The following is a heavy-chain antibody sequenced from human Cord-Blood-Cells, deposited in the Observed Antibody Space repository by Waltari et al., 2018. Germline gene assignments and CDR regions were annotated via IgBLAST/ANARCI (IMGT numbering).Heavy chain of an antibody. J-gene: IGHJ3*02. D-gene: IGHD1-26*01. CDR2: IYYSGST. CDR3: ARTLGGSYYACDI. CDR1: GGSISSSSYY. Sequence: QLQLQESGPGLVKPSETLSLTCTVSGGSISSSSYYWGWIRQPPGKGLEWIGSIYYSGSTYYNPSLKSRVTISVDTSKNQFSLKLSSVTAADTAVYYCARTLGGSYYACDIWGQGTMVTVSS. V-gene: IGHV4-39*01.